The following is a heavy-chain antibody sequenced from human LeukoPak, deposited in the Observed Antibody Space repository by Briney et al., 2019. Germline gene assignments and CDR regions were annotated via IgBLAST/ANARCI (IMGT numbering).Heavy chain of an antibody. Sequence: GGSLRLSCAASGLIFSTYAMSWVRQAPGKGLESVSGLSGSGGSTYSADSVKGRFTISRGNSRNTLYLQMNSLRAEDTAVYYCAKGGGYDSSWDYHFDYWGQGTLVTVSS. V-gene: IGHV3-23*01. CDR2: LSGSGGST. D-gene: IGHD5-12*01. J-gene: IGHJ4*02. CDR1: GLIFSTYA. CDR3: AKGGGYDSSWDYHFDY.